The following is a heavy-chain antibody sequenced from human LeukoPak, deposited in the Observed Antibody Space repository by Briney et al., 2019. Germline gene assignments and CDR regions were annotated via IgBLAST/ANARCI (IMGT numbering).Heavy chain of an antibody. CDR3: ARDQGVTDPPPYGLDV. D-gene: IGHD2-21*02. CDR2: IIPILDVA. J-gene: IGHJ6*02. CDR1: GSTFSNYG. V-gene: IGHV1-69*04. Sequence: SVKVSCKSSGSTFSNYGITWVRQAPGQGLEWMGRIIPILDVALYAQKFQGRVTITADKSTGTAYMELSTLRPEDTAVYYCARDQGVTDPPPYGLDVWGQGTTVTVSS.